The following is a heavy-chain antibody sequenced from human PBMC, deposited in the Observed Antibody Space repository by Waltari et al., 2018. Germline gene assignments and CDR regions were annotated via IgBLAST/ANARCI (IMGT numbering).Heavy chain of an antibody. CDR1: GYSISSGYY. J-gene: IGHJ1*01. D-gene: IGHD6-19*01. CDR2: IYHSGST. V-gene: IGHV4-38-2*01. Sequence: QVQLQESGPGLVKPSETLSITCAVSGYSISSGYYWGWIRQPPGKGLEWIGSIYHSGSTYYNPSLKSRVTISVDTSKNQFSLKLSSVTAADTAVYYCARHMRSGVWSSGWYTPGDFQHWGQGTLVTVSS. CDR3: ARHMRSGVWSSGWYTPGDFQH.